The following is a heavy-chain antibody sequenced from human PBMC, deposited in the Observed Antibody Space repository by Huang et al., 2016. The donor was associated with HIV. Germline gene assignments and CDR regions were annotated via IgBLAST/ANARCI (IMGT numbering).Heavy chain of an antibody. Sequence: HVQLQQWGAGLLKPSETLSLTCAVNGGSFSDYYWTWIRQSPGKGLEWIGEINHSGTTNYNPSRKSLVTMSIDWSRRQFSLKVKSVTAADTAVYYCARTLWKYGDYGYFDSWGQGALVTVSS. V-gene: IGHV4-34*01. CDR3: ARTLWKYGDYGYFDS. CDR1: GGSFSDYY. D-gene: IGHD4-17*01. CDR2: INHSGTT. J-gene: IGHJ4*02.